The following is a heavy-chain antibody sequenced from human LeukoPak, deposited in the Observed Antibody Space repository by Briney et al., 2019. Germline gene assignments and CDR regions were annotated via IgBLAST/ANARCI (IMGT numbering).Heavy chain of an antibody. J-gene: IGHJ4*02. CDR1: GFTFSSYS. CDR2: ISGRSTYI. D-gene: IGHD1-26*01. CDR3: ARDSGSYGREYYFDY. V-gene: IGHV3-21*01. Sequence: PGGSLRLSCEVSGFTFSSYSMNWVRQAPGKGLEWVSSISGRSTYIYYADSLRGRFTISRDNAKNSLYLQMNSLRAEDTAVYYCARDSGSYGREYYFDYWGQGTLVTVSS.